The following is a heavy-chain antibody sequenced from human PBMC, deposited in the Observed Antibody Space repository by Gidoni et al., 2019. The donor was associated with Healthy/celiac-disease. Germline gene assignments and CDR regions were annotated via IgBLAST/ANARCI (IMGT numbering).Heavy chain of an antibody. CDR1: GYTFTGYY. Sequence: QVQLVQSGAEVKKPGSSVKVSCKASGYTFTGYYMHWVRQAPGQGIEWMGWINPNSGGTNYAQKFQGRVTMTRDTSISTAYMELSRLRSDDTAVYYCARDEGVDIVATIQLGSDYWGQGTLVTVSS. D-gene: IGHD5-12*01. CDR3: ARDEGVDIVATIQLGSDY. CDR2: INPNSGGT. J-gene: IGHJ4*02. V-gene: IGHV1-2*02.